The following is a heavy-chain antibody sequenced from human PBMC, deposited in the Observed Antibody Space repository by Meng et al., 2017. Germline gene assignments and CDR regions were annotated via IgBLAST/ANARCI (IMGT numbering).Heavy chain of an antibody. CDR1: GFTFSGSV. J-gene: IGHJ3*02. Sequence: GGSLRLSCAASGFTFSGSVMHWVRQASGKGLEWVGRIKTKANSYATTYAASVKGSFTISRDDSKNTAYLQMNSLKSEDTAVYYCTSRRGLGADDAFDIWGQGTMVTVSS. CDR3: TSRRGLGADDAFDI. D-gene: IGHD1-26*01. CDR2: IKTKANSYAT. V-gene: IGHV3-73*01.